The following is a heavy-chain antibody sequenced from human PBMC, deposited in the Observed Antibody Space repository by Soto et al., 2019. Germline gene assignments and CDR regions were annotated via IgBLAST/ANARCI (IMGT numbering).Heavy chain of an antibody. CDR2: ISAYNGNT. Sequence: GASVKVSCKASGYTFTSYGVSWVRQAPGQGLEWVGWISAYNGNTNYAQKLQGRVTMTTDTSTSTAYMELRSLRSDDTAVYYCARGGSWNYVYGMDVWGQGTTVTVSS. D-gene: IGHD1-7*01. V-gene: IGHV1-18*01. J-gene: IGHJ6*02. CDR1: GYTFTSYG. CDR3: ARGGSWNYVYGMDV.